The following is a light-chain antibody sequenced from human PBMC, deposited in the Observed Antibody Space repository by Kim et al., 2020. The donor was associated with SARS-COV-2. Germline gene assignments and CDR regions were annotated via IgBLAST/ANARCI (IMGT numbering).Light chain of an antibody. J-gene: IGLJ2*01. CDR3: SSYTSSGSLRI. CDR2: DVR. V-gene: IGLV2-14*01. Sequence: QSALTQPASVSGSPGQSITISCTGTSSDVGGYIYVSRYQQHPGKAPKLMIYDVRRRPSGVSNRFSGSKSGNTASLTISGLQAADEADYYCSSYTSSGSLRIFGGGTQLTVL. CDR1: SSDVGGYIY.